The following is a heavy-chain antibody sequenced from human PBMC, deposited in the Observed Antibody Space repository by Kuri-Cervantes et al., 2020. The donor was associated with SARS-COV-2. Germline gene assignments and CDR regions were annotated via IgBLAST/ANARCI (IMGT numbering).Heavy chain of an antibody. CDR3: ARDGGYCSSTSCSSYYYYYYMDV. CDR2: ISSSSSYI. CDR1: GFTFSSYS. D-gene: IGHD2-2*01. Sequence: GGSLRLSCAASGFTFSSYSMNWVRQAPGKGLEWVSSISSSSSYIYYADSVKGRFTISRDNAKNSLYLQMNSLRAEDTAVYYCARDGGYCSSTSCSSYYYYYYMDVWGKGTTVTVSS. V-gene: IGHV3-21*01. J-gene: IGHJ6*03.